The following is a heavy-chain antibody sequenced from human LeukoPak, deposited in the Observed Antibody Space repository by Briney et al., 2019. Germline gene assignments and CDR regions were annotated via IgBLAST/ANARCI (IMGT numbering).Heavy chain of an antibody. V-gene: IGHV3-21*06. Sequence: GGSLRLSCAASGFTFSSYSMTWVRQAPGKGLEWVSSISSSGSFIYYPDSLKGRFTISRDNAKNSLFLLMNSLRVEDTAVYYCARDSGPVWFDPWGQGTLVTVSS. CDR2: ISSSGSFI. CDR1: GFTFSSYS. D-gene: IGHD6-25*01. J-gene: IGHJ5*02. CDR3: ARDSGPVWFDP.